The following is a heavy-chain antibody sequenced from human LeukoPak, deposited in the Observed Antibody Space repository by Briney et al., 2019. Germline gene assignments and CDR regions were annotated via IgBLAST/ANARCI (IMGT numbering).Heavy chain of an antibody. CDR3: ARDLSRQLYDILTGFPFDAFDI. J-gene: IGHJ3*02. CDR2: INPSGGST. D-gene: IGHD3-9*01. Sequence: ASVKVSCKASGYTFTGYYMHWVRQAPGQGLEWMGIINPSGGSTSYAQKFQGRVTITRDMSTSTVYMELSSLRSEDTAVYYCARDLSRQLYDILTGFPFDAFDIWGQGTMVTVSS. V-gene: IGHV1-46*01. CDR1: GYTFTGYY.